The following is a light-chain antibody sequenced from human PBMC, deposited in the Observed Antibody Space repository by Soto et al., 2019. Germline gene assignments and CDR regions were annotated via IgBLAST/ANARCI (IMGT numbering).Light chain of an antibody. CDR2: GNI. Sequence: QSVLTQPPSVSGAPGQRVTISCTGSSSNIGAGYDVHWYQQVPGTAPKLLIYGNINRPSGVPDRFSGSKSGTSASLAITGLQAEDEAEYYCTSFTTTNIWVFGGGTKVTVL. CDR3: TSFTTTNIWV. J-gene: IGLJ3*02. V-gene: IGLV1-40*01. CDR1: SSNIGAGYD.